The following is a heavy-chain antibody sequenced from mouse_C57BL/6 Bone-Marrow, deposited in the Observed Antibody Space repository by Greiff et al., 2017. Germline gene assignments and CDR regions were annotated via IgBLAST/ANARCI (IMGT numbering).Heavy chain of an antibody. CDR3: ARGHYGSSYDWYFDV. J-gene: IGHJ1*03. CDR1: GFNIKNTY. Sequence: VQLQQSVAELVRPGASVKLSCTASGFNIKNTYMHWVKQRPEQSLEWIGRIDPANGNTKYAPKFQGTATITADTSSNTAYLQLSGLTSEDTAIYYCARGHYGSSYDWYFDVWGTGTTVTVSS. V-gene: IGHV14-3*01. CDR2: IDPANGNT. D-gene: IGHD1-1*01.